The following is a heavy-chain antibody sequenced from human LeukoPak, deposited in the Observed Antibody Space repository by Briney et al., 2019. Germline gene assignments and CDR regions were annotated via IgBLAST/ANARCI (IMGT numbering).Heavy chain of an antibody. CDR2: MNPNSGNT. J-gene: IGHJ3*02. D-gene: IGHD7-27*01. CDR1: GYTFTSYD. Sequence: GASVKVSCKASGYTFTSYDINWVRQATVQGLEWMGWMNPNSGNTGYAQKFQGRVTITRNTSISTAYMELSSLRSEDTAVYYCARGVPWGGAFDIWGQGTMVTVSS. V-gene: IGHV1-8*03. CDR3: ARGVPWGGAFDI.